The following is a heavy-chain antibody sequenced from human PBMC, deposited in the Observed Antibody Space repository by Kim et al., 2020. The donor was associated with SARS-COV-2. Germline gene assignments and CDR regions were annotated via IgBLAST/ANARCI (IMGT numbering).Heavy chain of an antibody. CDR1: GFTFSSYA. CDR3: VKAGGVAASYYYYGMDV. CDR2: ISSNGGST. D-gene: IGHD6-13*01. Sequence: GGSLRLSCSASGFTFSSYAMHWVRQAPGKGLEYVSAISSNGGSTYYADSVKGRFTISRDNSKNTLYLQMSSLRAEDTAVYYCVKAGGVAASYYYYGMDVWGQGTTVTVSS. J-gene: IGHJ6*02. V-gene: IGHV3-64D*06.